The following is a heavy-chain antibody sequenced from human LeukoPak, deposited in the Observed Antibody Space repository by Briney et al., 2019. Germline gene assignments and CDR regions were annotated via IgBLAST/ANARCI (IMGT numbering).Heavy chain of an antibody. CDR1: GGSISSSSYY. Sequence: SETLSLTCTVSGGSISSSSYYWGWIRQPPGKGLEWIGSIYYSGTTYYSPSLKSRVTISVDTSKNQFSLKLSSVTAADTAVYYCAREGDNWVRGVHNWFDPWGQGTLVTVSS. V-gene: IGHV4-39*07. CDR2: IYYSGTT. CDR3: AREGDNWVRGVHNWFDP. D-gene: IGHD3-10*01. J-gene: IGHJ5*02.